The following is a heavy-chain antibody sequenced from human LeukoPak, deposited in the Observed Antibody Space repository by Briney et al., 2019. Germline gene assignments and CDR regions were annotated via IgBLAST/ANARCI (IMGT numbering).Heavy chain of an antibody. D-gene: IGHD2-15*01. J-gene: IGHJ4*02. CDR3: ARLIAEGFSYYFDY. Sequence: PGGSLRLSCAASGVTFSTYAMSWVRQAPGKGLEWVSVISGSGGKTYYADSVKGRFTISRDNAKNSLYLQMNSLRAEDTAVYYCARLIAEGFSYYFDYWGQGTLVTVSS. V-gene: IGHV3-23*01. CDR1: GVTFSTYA. CDR2: ISGSGGKT.